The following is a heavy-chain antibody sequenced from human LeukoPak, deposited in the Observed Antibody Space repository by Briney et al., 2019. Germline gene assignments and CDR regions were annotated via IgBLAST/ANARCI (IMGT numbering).Heavy chain of an antibody. J-gene: IGHJ4*02. CDR2: IYSGGST. CDR3: AKDSPTAIDY. V-gene: IGHV3-53*01. D-gene: IGHD4-17*01. CDR1: GFTVSSNY. Sequence: GGSLRLSCAVSGFTVSSNYMSWVRQPPGKGLEWVSVIYSGGSTYYADSVKGRFTISRDNSKNTLYLQMNSLRAEDTAVYYCAKDSPTAIDYWGQGALVTVSS.